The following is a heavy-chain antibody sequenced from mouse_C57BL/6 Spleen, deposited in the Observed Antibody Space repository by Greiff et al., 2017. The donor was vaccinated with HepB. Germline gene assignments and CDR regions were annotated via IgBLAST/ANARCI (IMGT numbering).Heavy chain of an antibody. CDR1: GYTFTSYW. D-gene: IGHD1-1*01. V-gene: IGHV1-64*01. Sequence: QVQLQQPGAELVKPGASVKLSCKASGYTFTSYWMHWVKQRPGQGLEWIGMIHPNSGSTNYNEKFKSKATLTVDKSSSTAYMQLSSLTSEDSAVYYCAGCGADYYGSDYFDYWGQGTTLTVSS. J-gene: IGHJ2*01. CDR2: IHPNSGST. CDR3: AGCGADYYGSDYFDY.